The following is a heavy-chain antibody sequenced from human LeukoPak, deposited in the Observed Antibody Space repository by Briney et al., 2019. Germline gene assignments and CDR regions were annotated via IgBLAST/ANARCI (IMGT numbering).Heavy chain of an antibody. D-gene: IGHD2-2*01. V-gene: IGHV3-30*18. J-gene: IGHJ6*02. CDR2: ISYDGSNK. CDR3: AKDVTYCSSISCGPAYYYYGMDV. Sequence: GGSLRLSCAASGFTFSSYGMHWVRQAPGKGLEWVAVISYDGSNKYYADSVKGRFTISRDNSKNTLYLQMNSLRAEDTAVYYCAKDVTYCSSISCGPAYYYYGMDVWGQGTTVTVSS. CDR1: GFTFSSYG.